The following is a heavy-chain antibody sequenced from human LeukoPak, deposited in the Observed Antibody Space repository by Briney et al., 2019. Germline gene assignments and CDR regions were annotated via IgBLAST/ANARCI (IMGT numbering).Heavy chain of an antibody. CDR1: GGSNSSSSYY. V-gene: IGHV4-39*07. Sequence: SETLSLTCTVSGGSNSSSSYYWGWIRQPPGKGLEWIGSIYYSGSTYYNPSLKSRVTISVDTSKNQFSLKLSSVTAADTAVYYCARDNWYSSSAGYYYYGMDVWGQGTTVTVSS. J-gene: IGHJ6*02. CDR2: IYYSGST. CDR3: ARDNWYSSSAGYYYYGMDV. D-gene: IGHD6-19*01.